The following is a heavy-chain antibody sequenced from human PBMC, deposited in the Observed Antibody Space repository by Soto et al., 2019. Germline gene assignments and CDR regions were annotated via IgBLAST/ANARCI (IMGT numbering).Heavy chain of an antibody. CDR2: MSGGSGSTT. Sequence: EEQLLESGGNLAQPGGSLRLSCAASGFTFSIFAMSWVRQAPGKGLEWVSGMSGGSGSTTYYADSVRGRFTISRDNSKNTLYLQMNSLRVDDTAVHYCVLGGLDVWGQGTTVTVSS. V-gene: IGHV3-23*01. J-gene: IGHJ6*02. CDR3: VLGGLDV. CDR1: GFTFSIFA.